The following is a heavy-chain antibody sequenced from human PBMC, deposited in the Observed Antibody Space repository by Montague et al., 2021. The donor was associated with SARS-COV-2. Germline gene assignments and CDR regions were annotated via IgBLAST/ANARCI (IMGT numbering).Heavy chain of an antibody. V-gene: IGHV4-4*02. Sequence: SETLSLTCAVSGGSISTSHWWSWVRQPPGKGLEWIGGIDERGSTNYTPPPKSRVTMSIDKSANQFSLKLASLTAADTAIYFCARDVRTSTWSIRGYGGNYYFDSWGQGTVVAVSS. D-gene: IGHD4-23*01. J-gene: IGHJ4*02. CDR2: IDERGST. CDR3: ARDVRTSTWSIRGYGGNYYFDS. CDR1: GGSISTSHW.